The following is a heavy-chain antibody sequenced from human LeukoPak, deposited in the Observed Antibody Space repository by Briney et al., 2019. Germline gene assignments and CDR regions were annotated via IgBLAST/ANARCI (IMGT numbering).Heavy chain of an antibody. CDR1: GGTFSSYA. CDR3: ARTCSSTSCHDAFDI. Sequence: ASVKLSCKASGGTFSSYAISWVRQGPGQGLELMGGIIPIFGTANYAQKFQGRVTITADESTSTAYMELSSLRSEDTAVYYCARTCSSTSCHDAFDIWGQGTMVTVSS. CDR2: IIPIFGTA. D-gene: IGHD2-2*01. V-gene: IGHV1-69*13. J-gene: IGHJ3*02.